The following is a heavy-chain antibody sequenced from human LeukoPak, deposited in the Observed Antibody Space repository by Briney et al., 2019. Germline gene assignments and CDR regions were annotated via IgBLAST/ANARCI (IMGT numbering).Heavy chain of an antibody. V-gene: IGHV4-61*02. CDR2: IYTSGST. D-gene: IGHD3-16*02. CDR1: GGSISTGTYY. CDR3: ARDYRDADAFDI. Sequence: TSETLSLTCTVSGGSISTGTYYWSWIRQAAGKGLEWIGRIYTSGSTNYNPSLRSRVTISVDTSKNQFSLKLSSVTAADTAVYYCARDYRDADAFDIWGQGTMVTVSS. J-gene: IGHJ3*02.